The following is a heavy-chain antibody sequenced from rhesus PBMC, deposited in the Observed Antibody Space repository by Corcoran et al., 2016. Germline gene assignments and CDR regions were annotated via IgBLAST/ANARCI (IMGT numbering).Heavy chain of an antibody. CDR1: GFTFSNYW. J-gene: IGHJ4*01. CDR2: IKNKAVCGTA. D-gene: IGHD6-31*01. V-gene: IGHV3S11*01. CDR3: TRDSSGWDDFDY. Sequence: EVQLVESGGGLVQPGGSLRLSCAASGFTFSNYWMSWVRQAPGTGLEWVGFIKNKAVCGTAAYAESLKGRVTISRDDSKNTLDLQMNSLKTEDTAVYYCTRDSSGWDDFDYWGQGVLVTVSS.